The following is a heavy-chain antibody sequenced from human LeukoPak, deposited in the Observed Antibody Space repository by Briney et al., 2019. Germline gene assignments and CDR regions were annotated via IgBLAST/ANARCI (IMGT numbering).Heavy chain of an antibody. CDR3: ARWVVPAAIGAGELFDY. V-gene: IGHV4-34*01. CDR2: INHSGST. Sequence: PSETLSLTCAVSGGSLSGYYWSWIRQPPGTGLEWIGEINHSGSTNYHPSLKSRVIISVDTSKNQFSLKLSSVTAADTAVYYCARWVVPAAIGAGELFDYWGQGTLVTVSS. D-gene: IGHD2-2*02. CDR1: GGSLSGYY. J-gene: IGHJ4*02.